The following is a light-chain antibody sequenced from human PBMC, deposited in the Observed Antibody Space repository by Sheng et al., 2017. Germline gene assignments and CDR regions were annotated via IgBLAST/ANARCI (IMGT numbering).Light chain of an antibody. CDR3: QKYNSVPGT. V-gene: IGKV3D-15*01. J-gene: IGKJ3*01. Sequence: EMVMTQSPATLSVSPGERATLSCRASQSVSSNLAWYQQKPGQAPRLLIYGAFTRATGVPARFSGSASGTEFTLTISSLQSEDFATYYCQKYNSVPGTFGPGTRVDFK. CDR2: GAF. CDR1: QSVSSN.